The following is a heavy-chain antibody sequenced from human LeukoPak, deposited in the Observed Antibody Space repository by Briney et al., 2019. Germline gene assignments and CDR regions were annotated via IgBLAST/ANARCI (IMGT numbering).Heavy chain of an antibody. J-gene: IGHJ4*02. CDR2: VNSDGSEG. Sequence: GGSLRLSCAVSGFTFSGFWMSWSRQAPGKGLEWVASVNSDGSEGYYADVVKGRFTISRDNAKNSLYLQINSLRAEDTAVYYCARVPSDYGYFDSWGQGTLVTVSS. CDR3: ARVPSDYGYFDS. V-gene: IGHV3-7*03. D-gene: IGHD4-17*01. CDR1: GFTFSGFW.